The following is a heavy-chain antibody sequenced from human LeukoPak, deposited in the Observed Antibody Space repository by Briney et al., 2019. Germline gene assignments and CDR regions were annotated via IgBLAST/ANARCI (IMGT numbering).Heavy chain of an antibody. CDR2: IYPGDSDT. J-gene: IGHJ1*01. D-gene: IGHD3-22*01. CDR3: ARWAYYDSSGSPEDFQH. CDR1: GYSFTSYW. Sequence: GESLKISCKGSGYSFTSYWIGWARQMPGKGLEWMGIIYPGDSDTRYSPSFQGQVTISADKSISTAYLQWSSLKASDTAMYYCARWAYYDSSGSPEDFQHWGQGTLVTVSS. V-gene: IGHV5-51*01.